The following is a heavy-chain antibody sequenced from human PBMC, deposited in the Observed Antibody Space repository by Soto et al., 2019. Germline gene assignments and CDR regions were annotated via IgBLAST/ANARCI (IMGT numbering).Heavy chain of an antibody. CDR1: GLTFSSYG. CDR2: IWYDGINK. CDR3: ARPKVSWVEAVDI. D-gene: IGHD6-13*01. Sequence: QVQLVESGGGVVQPGRSLRLSCAASGLTFSSYGMHWVRQAPGKGLEWVAVIWYDGINKYYADSVKGRFTISRDNSKNTVYLQMNSLRVEDAAVYDCARPKVSWVEAVDIWGQGTVVTVSS. V-gene: IGHV3-33*01. J-gene: IGHJ3*02.